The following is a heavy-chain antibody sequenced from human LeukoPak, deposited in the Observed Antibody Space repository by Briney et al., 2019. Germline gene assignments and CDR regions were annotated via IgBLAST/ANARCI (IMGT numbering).Heavy chain of an antibody. CDR2: INPSGGST. D-gene: IGHD6-13*01. Sequence: ASVNVSCKASGYTFTSYYMHWVRQAPGQGLEWMGIINPSGGSTSYAQKFQGRVTMTRDMSTSTVYMELSSLRSEDTAVYYCARTEAAAAKTLDYYYYYMDVWGKGTTVTISS. CDR3: ARTEAAAAKTLDYYYYYMDV. V-gene: IGHV1-46*01. CDR1: GYTFTSYY. J-gene: IGHJ6*03.